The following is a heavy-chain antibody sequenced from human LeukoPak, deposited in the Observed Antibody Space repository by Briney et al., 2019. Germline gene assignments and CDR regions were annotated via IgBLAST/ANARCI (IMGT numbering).Heavy chain of an antibody. CDR2: IRGSGGST. Sequence: PGGSLRLSCAASGFTFSSYAMSWVRQAPGKGLEWVSAIRGSGGSTYYADSVKGRFTISRDNSKNTLYLQMNSLRAEDTAVYYCAKVTETEAGYCSGGSCSFPGYYYYGMDVWGQGTTVTVSS. CDR3: AKVTETEAGYCSGGSCSFPGYYYYGMDV. V-gene: IGHV3-23*01. CDR1: GFTFSSYA. J-gene: IGHJ6*02. D-gene: IGHD2-15*01.